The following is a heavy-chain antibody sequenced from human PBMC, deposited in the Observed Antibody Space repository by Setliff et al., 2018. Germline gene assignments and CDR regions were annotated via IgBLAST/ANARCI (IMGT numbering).Heavy chain of an antibody. D-gene: IGHD5-18*01. V-gene: IGHV1-69*05. CDR2: IIPIFGSA. J-gene: IGHJ6*03. CDR1: GGTFNSYA. CDR3: AREGVDTRSSTDYRYYMDV. Sequence: GASVKVSCKASGGTFNSYAISWVRQAPGQGLEWMGGIIPIFGSANYARKFQDRVTIITDESTSTAYMELSSLRTEDTAVYYCAREGVDTRSSTDYRYYMDVWGKGTTVTVSS.